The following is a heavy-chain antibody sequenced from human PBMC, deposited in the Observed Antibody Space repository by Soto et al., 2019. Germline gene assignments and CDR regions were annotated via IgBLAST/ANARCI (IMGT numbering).Heavy chain of an antibody. CDR2: ISSSSSYT. J-gene: IGHJ6*02. V-gene: IGHV3-11*06. CDR1: GFTFSDYY. CDR3: ASNRLTGDPNYYYGMDV. Sequence: GGSLRLSCAASGFTFSDYYMSWIRQAPGKGLEWVSYISSSSSYTNYADSVKGRFTISRDNAKNSLYLQMNSLRAEDTAVYYCASNRLTGDPNYYYGMDVWGQGTTVTVSS. D-gene: IGHD7-27*01.